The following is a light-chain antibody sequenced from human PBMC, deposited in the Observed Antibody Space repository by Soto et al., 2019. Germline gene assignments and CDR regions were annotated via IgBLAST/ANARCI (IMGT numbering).Light chain of an antibody. J-gene: IGLJ2*01. V-gene: IGLV2-11*01. CDR1: SSDFGGYNY. Sequence: QSALTQPRSVSGSPGQSVTISCTGTSSDFGGYNYVSWYQHHPGKAPKLMIYDVNKWPSGVPDRFSGSKSGNTASLTISGLQAEDEADYYCCSYGGTYTFVVFGGGTQLTVL. CDR3: CSYGGTYTFVV. CDR2: DVN.